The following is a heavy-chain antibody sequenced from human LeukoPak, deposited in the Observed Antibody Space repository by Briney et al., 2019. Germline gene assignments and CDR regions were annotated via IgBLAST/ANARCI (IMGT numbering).Heavy chain of an antibody. CDR2: INPSGGST. CDR3: ASSSSSSRRGYSYGNFDY. D-gene: IGHD5-18*01. J-gene: IGHJ4*02. Sequence: ASVKVSCKASGYTLTYNNISWVRQAPGQGLEWMGIINPSGGSTSYAQKFQGRVTMTRDTSTSTVYMELSSLRSEDTAVYYCASSSSSSRRGYSYGNFDYWGQGTLVTVSS. V-gene: IGHV1-46*01. CDR1: GYTLTYNN.